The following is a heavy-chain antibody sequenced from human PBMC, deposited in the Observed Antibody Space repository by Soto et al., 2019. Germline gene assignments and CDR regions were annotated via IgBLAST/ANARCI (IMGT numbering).Heavy chain of an antibody. D-gene: IGHD3-10*01. V-gene: IGHV4-59*01. CDR1: GGSISSYY. CDR2: IYYSGST. CDR3: ARVGNYYGSVRWNWFDP. J-gene: IGHJ5*02. Sequence: SETLSLTCTVSGGSISSYYWSWIRQPPGKGLEWIGYIYYSGSTNYNPSLKSRVTISVDTSKNQFSLKLSSLTAADTAVYYCARVGNYYGSVRWNWFDPWGQGTLVTVSS.